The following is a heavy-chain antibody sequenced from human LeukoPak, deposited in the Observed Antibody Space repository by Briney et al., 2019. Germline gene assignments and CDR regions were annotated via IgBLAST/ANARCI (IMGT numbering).Heavy chain of an antibody. CDR1: GYTFTSYG. V-gene: IGHV1-18*01. J-gene: IGHJ4*02. CDR2: ISAYNGNT. CDR3: AGVVRGYGYFDY. Sequence: ASVKVSCKASGYTFTSYGISWVRQAPGQGLEWMGWISAYNGNTNYAQKLQGRVTMTTDTSTSTAYMELRSLRSDDTAVYYCAGVVRGYGYFDYWGQGTLVTVSS. D-gene: IGHD5-12*01.